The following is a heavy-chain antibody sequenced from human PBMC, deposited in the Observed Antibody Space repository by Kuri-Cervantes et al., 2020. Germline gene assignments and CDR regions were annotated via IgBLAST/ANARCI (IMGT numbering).Heavy chain of an antibody. Sequence: GESLKISCAASGFTFSSHSMAWVRQAPGKGLEWVATIKQDGSEKFYVDSVRGRFTISRDNAKNSLYLQMNSLRAEDTAVYYCARDLPSGGYYDSSGHGGDYWGQGTLVTVSS. CDR2: IKQDGSEK. CDR3: ARDLPSGGYYDSSGHGGDY. J-gene: IGHJ4*02. V-gene: IGHV3-7*01. D-gene: IGHD3-22*01. CDR1: GFTFSSHS.